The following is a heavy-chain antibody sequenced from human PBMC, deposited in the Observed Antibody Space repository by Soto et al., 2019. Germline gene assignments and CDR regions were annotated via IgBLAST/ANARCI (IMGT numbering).Heavy chain of an antibody. V-gene: IGHV1-18*04. CDR3: ARDLPDCSSTSCYFQFRWLSHPGLDY. J-gene: IGHJ4*02. D-gene: IGHD2-2*01. CDR2: ISAYNGNT. Sequence: ASVKVSGKAYGYTFTSYCISWVREAPGQGLEWMGWISAYNGNTNYAQKLQGRVTMTTDTSTSTAYMELRSLRSDDTAVYYCARDLPDCSSTSCYFQFRWLSHPGLDYWGQGTLVTVSS. CDR1: GYTFTSYC.